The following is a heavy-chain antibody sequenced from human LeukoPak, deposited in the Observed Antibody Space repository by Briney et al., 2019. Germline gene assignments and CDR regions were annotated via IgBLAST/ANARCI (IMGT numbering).Heavy chain of an antibody. Sequence: PSETLSLICTVSGYSISSGYYWGWIRQPPGKGLEWIGSIYHSGSTYYNPSLKSRVTISVDTSKNQFSLKLSSVTAADTAVYYCARDRRHYSGYDYHYWGQGTLVTVSS. CDR1: GYSISSGYY. J-gene: IGHJ4*02. D-gene: IGHD5-12*01. CDR3: ARDRRHYSGYDYHY. CDR2: IYHSGST. V-gene: IGHV4-38-2*02.